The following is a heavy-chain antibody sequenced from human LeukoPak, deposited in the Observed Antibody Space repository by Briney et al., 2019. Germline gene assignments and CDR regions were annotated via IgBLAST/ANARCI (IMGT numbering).Heavy chain of an antibody. CDR1: GFTFSSYS. V-gene: IGHV3-21*01. D-gene: IGHD6-6*01. CDR3: ARDVFRIAARPDAFDI. Sequence: SGGSLRLSCAASGFTFSSYSMNWVRQAPGKGLEWVSSISSSSSYIYYADSVKGRFTISRDNAKNSLYLQMNSLRAEDTAVYYCARDVFRIAARPDAFDIWGQGTMVTVSS. J-gene: IGHJ3*02. CDR2: ISSSSSYI.